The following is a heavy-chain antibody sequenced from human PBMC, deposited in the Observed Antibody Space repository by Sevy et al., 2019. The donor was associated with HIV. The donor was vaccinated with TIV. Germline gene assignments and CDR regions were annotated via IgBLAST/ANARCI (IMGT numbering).Heavy chain of an antibody. V-gene: IGHV5-51*01. Sequence: GGSLRLSCEGSGYSFTTYWIGWVRQMPGKGLEWMGVIYPDDSDSRYNPSFPGQVTISADKSINTAYLEWSSLKASDTAIYYCARLEQRYCNGAHCYPFDYWGQGTLVTVSS. D-gene: IGHD2-15*01. J-gene: IGHJ4*02. CDR1: GYSFTTYW. CDR2: IYPDDSDS. CDR3: ARLEQRYCNGAHCYPFDY.